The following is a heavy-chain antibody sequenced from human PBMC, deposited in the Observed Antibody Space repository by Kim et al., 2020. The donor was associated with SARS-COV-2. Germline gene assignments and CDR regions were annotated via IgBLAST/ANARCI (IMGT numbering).Heavy chain of an antibody. CDR3: ARGRITFFGVVTEFDY. CDR2: IYYSGST. J-gene: IGHJ4*02. CDR1: GVSISSGGYY. V-gene: IGHV4-31*03. Sequence: SETLSLTCTVSGVSISSGGYYWSWIRQHPGKGLEWIGYIYYSGSTYYNPSHKSRVTTSVDTSKNQFSLKLSSVTAADTAVYYCARGRITFFGVVTEFDYWGQGTLVTVSS. D-gene: IGHD3-3*01.